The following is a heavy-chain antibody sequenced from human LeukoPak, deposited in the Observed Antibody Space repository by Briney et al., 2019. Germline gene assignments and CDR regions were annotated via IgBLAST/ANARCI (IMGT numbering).Heavy chain of an antibody. CDR2: INPNSGGT. Sequence: ASVKVSCKASGYTFTGYYMHWVRQAPGQGLEWMGWINPNSGGTNYAQKFQGRVTMTRDTSISTASMELSRLTSDDTAVYYCARDLRSGTDGNYAMDVWGQGTTVTVSS. J-gene: IGHJ6*02. CDR1: GYTFTGYY. D-gene: IGHD1-26*01. CDR3: ARDLRSGTDGNYAMDV. V-gene: IGHV1-2*02.